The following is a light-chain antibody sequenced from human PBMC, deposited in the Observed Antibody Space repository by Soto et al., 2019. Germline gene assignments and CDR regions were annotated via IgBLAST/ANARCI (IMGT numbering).Light chain of an antibody. V-gene: IGLV1-47*01. J-gene: IGLJ2*01. CDR2: RNS. CDR1: SSNIGSNY. CDR3: AAWDDSLSGVV. Sequence: QSVLTQPPSASGTPGQRVTISWSGSSSNIGSNYVYWYQQLPGTAPKLLIYRNSQRPSGVPDRFSGSKSGTSASLAISGLRSEDEADYYCAAWDDSLSGVVFGGGTKLTVL.